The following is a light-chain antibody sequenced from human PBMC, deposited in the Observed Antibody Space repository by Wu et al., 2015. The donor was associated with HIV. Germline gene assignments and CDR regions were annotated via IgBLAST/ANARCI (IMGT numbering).Light chain of an antibody. CDR1: QTISANY. V-gene: IGKV3-20*01. J-gene: IGKJ5*01. CDR3: QQHGSSPPIT. Sequence: EVVLTQSPGTLSLSPGDRATLSCRASQTISANYLAWYQQKPGQTPRLLIYGASSRATGIPDRFSGSGSGTDFTLTISRLEPEDFAVYYCQQHGSSPPITFGQGTRLEIK. CDR2: GAS.